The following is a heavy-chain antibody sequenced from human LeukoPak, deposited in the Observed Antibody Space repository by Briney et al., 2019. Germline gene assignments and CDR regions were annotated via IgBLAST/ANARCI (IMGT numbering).Heavy chain of an antibody. J-gene: IGHJ4*02. CDR2: TSGRGDTT. D-gene: IGHD2-21*02. Sequence: GGSLTLSCVLSELTLSTYAMRWVRHAPGKAREWVSSTSGRGDTTYYADSVKGLFTISKNIPKNTLYLQINSVTADDTAVYHFTKRDSASCSPPHYWGRGTLVTASS. V-gene: IGHV3-23*01. CDR3: TKRDSASCSPPHY. CDR1: ELTLSTYA.